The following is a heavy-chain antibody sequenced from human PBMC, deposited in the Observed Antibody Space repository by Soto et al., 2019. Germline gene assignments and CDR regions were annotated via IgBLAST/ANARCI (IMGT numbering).Heavy chain of an antibody. CDR1: GFTFSSYW. V-gene: IGHV3-7*01. J-gene: IGHJ4*02. CDR3: STSLDY. CDR2: VNQDGSEK. Sequence: GGSLRLSCAASGFTFSSYWMDWVRQAPGKGLEWVANVNQDGSEKHYVDSVKGRFTISRDNAKNSLYLQMSSLTAEDSALYYCSTSLDYWGQGTLVTVSS.